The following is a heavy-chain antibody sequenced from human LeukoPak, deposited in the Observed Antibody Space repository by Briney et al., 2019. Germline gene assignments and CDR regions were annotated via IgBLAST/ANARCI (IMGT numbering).Heavy chain of an antibody. Sequence: GGSLRLSCAASGFTSSSYSMNWVRQAPGKGLEWVSYISGSSSIIYYADSVKGRFTISRDNAKNSLYLQMNSLRAEDTAVYYCTRGLNWFDPWGQGTLVTVSS. D-gene: IGHD3-16*01. CDR2: ISGSSSII. CDR3: TRGLNWFDP. V-gene: IGHV3-48*01. CDR1: GFTSSSYS. J-gene: IGHJ5*02.